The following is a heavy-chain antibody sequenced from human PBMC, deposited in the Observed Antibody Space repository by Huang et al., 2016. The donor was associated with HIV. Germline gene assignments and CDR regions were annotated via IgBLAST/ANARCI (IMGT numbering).Heavy chain of an antibody. D-gene: IGHD4-17*01. CDR2: IYYNGYT. J-gene: IGHJ4*02. Sequence: QVQLHESGPGLVKPSETLSLNCTVSGGSISSHYCSWIRQPPGKGLEWIGNIYYNGYTNYNPSLNSRVTISIDPSKNQFSLKLTSVTAADTAVYYCARDETYGDLDYWGQGTLVTVSS. V-gene: IGHV4-59*11. CDR1: GGSISSHY. CDR3: ARDETYGDLDY.